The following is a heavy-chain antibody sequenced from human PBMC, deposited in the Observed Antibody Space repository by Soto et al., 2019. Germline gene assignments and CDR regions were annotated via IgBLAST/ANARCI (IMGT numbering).Heavy chain of an antibody. CDR1: GFTFSNYG. D-gene: IGHD3-3*01. CDR3: AKIPSRGMIFGAGS. V-gene: IGHV3-33*06. CDR2: IWYDGNNK. Sequence: GGSLRLSCAASGFTFSNYGMHWVRQAPGKGLEWVAVIWYDGNNKYYADSVKGRFTISRDNSKNTLYLEMNNLRAEDTAVYYCAKIPSRGMIFGAGSWGQGTLVTVSS. J-gene: IGHJ5*02.